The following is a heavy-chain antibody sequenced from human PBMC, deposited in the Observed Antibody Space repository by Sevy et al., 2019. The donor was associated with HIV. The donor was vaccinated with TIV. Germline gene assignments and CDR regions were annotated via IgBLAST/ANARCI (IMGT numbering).Heavy chain of an antibody. CDR2: ISYDGGTK. V-gene: IGHV3-30*18. Sequence: GGSLRLSCAASGFIFSSYGMHWVRQAPGKGLEWVAIISYDGGTKYYAESIKGRFTISRDNSKNTLYLEMNSLRAEDTAVYYCAKDLSYGYDFRTSFDYWGQGTLVTVSS. D-gene: IGHD5-12*01. CDR3: AKDLSYGYDFRTSFDY. CDR1: GFIFSSYG. J-gene: IGHJ4*02.